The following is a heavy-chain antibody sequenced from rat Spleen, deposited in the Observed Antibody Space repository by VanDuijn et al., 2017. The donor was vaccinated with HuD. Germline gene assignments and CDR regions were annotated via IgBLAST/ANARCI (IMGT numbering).Heavy chain of an antibody. D-gene: IGHD1-2*01. CDR3: ARDSTYASLDY. CDR1: GFTLSTYA. Sequence: EVQLVESGGGLVQPGRSLKLSCAASGFTLSTYAMAWVRQAPTKGLEWVASISPSGGSTSYRDSVKGRFTISRDNAKSNLYLQMDSLRSEDTATYYCARDSTYASLDYWGQGVTVTVSS. V-gene: IGHV5S23*01. J-gene: IGHJ2*01. CDR2: ISPSGGST.